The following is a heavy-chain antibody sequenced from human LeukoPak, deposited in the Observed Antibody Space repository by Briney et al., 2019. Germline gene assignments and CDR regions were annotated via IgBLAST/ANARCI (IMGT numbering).Heavy chain of an antibody. D-gene: IGHD2-2*02. CDR3: AREWSKYCSSTSCYTSVYHYYGMDV. CDR2: ISAYNGNT. J-gene: IGHJ6*02. Sequence: ASVKVSCKASGYTFTSYGISWVRQAPGQGLEWMGWISAYNGNTNYAQKLQGRVTMTTDTSTSTAYMELRSLRSDDTAVYYCAREWSKYCSSTSCYTSVYHYYGMDVWGQGTTVTVSS. CDR1: GYTFTSYG. V-gene: IGHV1-18*01.